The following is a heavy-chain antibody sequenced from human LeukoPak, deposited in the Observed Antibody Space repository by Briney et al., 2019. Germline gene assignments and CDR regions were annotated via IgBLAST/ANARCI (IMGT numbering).Heavy chain of an antibody. CDR2: IKSKIDGGTA. V-gene: IGHV3-15*01. Sequence: GGSLRLSCAASGFTFSNAWMSWVRQTPGKGLEWVGRIKSKIDGGTADYAAPVKGRVTMSRDDSKKTFSLEMNNLKTEDTGVYYCTTDLDYWGQGTLVTVSS. J-gene: IGHJ4*02. CDR3: TTDLDY. CDR1: GFTFSNAW.